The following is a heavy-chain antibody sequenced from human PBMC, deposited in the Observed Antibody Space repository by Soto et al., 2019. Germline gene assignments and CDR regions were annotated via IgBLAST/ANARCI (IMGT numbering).Heavy chain of an antibody. D-gene: IGHD2-15*01. CDR2: IYYSGST. J-gene: IGHJ4*02. CDR1: GGSISSGGYY. V-gene: IGHV4-31*03. CDR3: ARGGHVGYCSGGSCFLVDY. Sequence: QVQLQESGPGLVKPSQTLSLTCTVSGGSISSGGYYWSWIRQHPGKGLEWIGYIYYSGSTYYNPSLKSRVTVSVDTSKNQFSLKLSSVTAADTAVYYCARGGHVGYCSGGSCFLVDYWGQGTLVTVSS.